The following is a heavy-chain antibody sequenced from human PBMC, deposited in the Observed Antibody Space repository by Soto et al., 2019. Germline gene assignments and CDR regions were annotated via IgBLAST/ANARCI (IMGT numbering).Heavy chain of an antibody. V-gene: IGHV1-18*01. CDR2: ISAYNGNT. D-gene: IGHD3-22*01. J-gene: IGHJ4*02. CDR1: GYTFPRYG. Sequence: ASVKVSGKASGYTFPRYGISWVRQAPGQGLEWMGWISAYNGNTNYAQKLQGRVTMTTDTSTSTAYMELRSLRSDDTAVYYCARDLGYYYDSSGYYLFGYWGQGTLVTVSS. CDR3: ARDLGYYYDSSGYYLFGY.